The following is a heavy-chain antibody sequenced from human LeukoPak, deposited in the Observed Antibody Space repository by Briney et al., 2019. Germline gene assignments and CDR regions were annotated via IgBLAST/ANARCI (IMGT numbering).Heavy chain of an antibody. CDR3: AKEPAPGVGVAGRKNWFDS. Sequence: ASVKVSCKASGYTFTTYYIHWVRQVPGQGLEWMGMINPGSGGTIYAQSFQGRVTMTTDTSTSTVYMELRSLRSEDSAVYYCAKEPAPGVGVAGRKNWFDSWGQGTLVSVSS. V-gene: IGHV1-46*01. CDR1: GYTFTTYY. D-gene: IGHD6-19*01. J-gene: IGHJ5*01. CDR2: INPGSGGT.